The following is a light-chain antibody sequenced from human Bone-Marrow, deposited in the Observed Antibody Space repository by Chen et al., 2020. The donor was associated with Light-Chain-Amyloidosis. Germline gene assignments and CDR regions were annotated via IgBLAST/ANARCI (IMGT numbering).Light chain of an antibody. V-gene: IGKV1-33*01. Sequence: DIQMTQSPSSLSASIGDRVTITCQASHDISNSLNWYQQRPGKAPRLLIYDESNLETGVPSRFSGSGSGTDFSFTISSLQPEDIAIYYCQQYDNLPYTFGHGTKVEIK. CDR1: HDISNS. CDR2: DES. CDR3: QQYDNLPYT. J-gene: IGKJ2*01.